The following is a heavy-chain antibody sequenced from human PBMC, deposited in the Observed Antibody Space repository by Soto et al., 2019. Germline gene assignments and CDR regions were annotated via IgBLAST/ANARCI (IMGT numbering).Heavy chain of an antibody. D-gene: IGHD1-7*01. V-gene: IGHV1-3*01. Sequence: ASVKVSCKASGYTFTSYAMHWVRQAPGQRLEWMGWINAGNGNTKYSQKFQGRVTITRDTSASTAYMELSSLRSEDTAVYYCARSPVAGITGTSRSFDPWGQGNLVTVS. CDR1: GYTFTSYA. CDR2: INAGNGNT. J-gene: IGHJ5*02. CDR3: ARSPVAGITGTSRSFDP.